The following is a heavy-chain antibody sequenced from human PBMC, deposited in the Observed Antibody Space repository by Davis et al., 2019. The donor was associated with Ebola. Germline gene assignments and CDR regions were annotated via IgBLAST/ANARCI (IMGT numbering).Heavy chain of an antibody. D-gene: IGHD2-21*02. CDR2: IKPDGSAA. J-gene: IGHJ4*02. Sequence: GESLKISCAVSGFTFSKFWMAWVRQAPGKGLEWVASIKPDGSAAVYVDSVKGRFAISRDNAKNSLDLQMNTLRADDTAVYYCATTAGDYWGQGTLVTVSS. CDR3: ATTAGDY. V-gene: IGHV3-7*03. CDR1: GFTFSKFW.